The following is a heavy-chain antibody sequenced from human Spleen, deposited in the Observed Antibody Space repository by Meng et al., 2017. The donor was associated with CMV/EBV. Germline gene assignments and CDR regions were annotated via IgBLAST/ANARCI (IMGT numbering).Heavy chain of an antibody. D-gene: IGHD1-26*01. Sequence: GESLKISCAASGFTFSSYSMNWVRQAPGKGLEWVSSISSSSSYIYYADSVKGRFTISRDNAKNSLYLQMNSLRAEDTAVYYCARGTRELLFDYWGQGTLVTVSS. J-gene: IGHJ4*02. CDR3: ARGTRELLFDY. CDR2: ISSSSSYI. CDR1: GFTFSSYS. V-gene: IGHV3-21*01.